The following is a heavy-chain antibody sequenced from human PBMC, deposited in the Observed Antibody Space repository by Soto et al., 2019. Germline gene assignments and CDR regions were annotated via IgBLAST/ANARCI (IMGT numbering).Heavy chain of an antibody. J-gene: IGHJ4*02. CDR3: ARTDERYSGSYAVDY. CDR1: GYSISSSNW. V-gene: IGHV4-28*01. Sequence: SETLSLTCAVSGYSISSSNWWGWIRQPPGKGLEWIGYIYYSGSTYYNPSLKSRVTMSVDTSKNQFSLKLSSVTAVDTAVYYCARTDERYSGSYAVDYWGQGTLVTVSS. D-gene: IGHD1-26*01. CDR2: IYYSGST.